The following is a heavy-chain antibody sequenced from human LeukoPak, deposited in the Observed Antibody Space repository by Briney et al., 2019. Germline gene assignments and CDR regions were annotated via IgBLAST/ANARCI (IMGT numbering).Heavy chain of an antibody. V-gene: IGHV1-3*01. D-gene: IGHD4-23*01. CDR2: INAGNGNT. CDR3: ARVVTPSMAFDY. Sequence: GASVKVSCKASGYTFTSYAMHWVRQAPGQRLEWMGWINAGNGNTKYSQKFQGRVTITRDTSASTAYMELSSLRSEDTAVYYCARVVTPSMAFDYWGRGTLVTVSS. CDR1: GYTFTSYA. J-gene: IGHJ4*02.